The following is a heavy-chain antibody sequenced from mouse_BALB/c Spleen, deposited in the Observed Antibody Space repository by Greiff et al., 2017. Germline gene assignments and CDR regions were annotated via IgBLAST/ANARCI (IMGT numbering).Heavy chain of an antibody. CDR1: GFTFSSYG. D-gene: IGHD1-2*01. J-gene: IGHJ3*01. CDR3: ARTYYGPFAY. CDR2: ISSGGSYT. Sequence: VQLKESGGDLVKPGGSLKLSCAASGFTFSSYGMSWVRQTPDKRLEWVATISSGGSYTYYPDSVKGRFTISRDNAKNTLYLQMSSLKSEDTAMYYCARTYYGPFAYWGQGTLVTVSA. V-gene: IGHV5-6*01.